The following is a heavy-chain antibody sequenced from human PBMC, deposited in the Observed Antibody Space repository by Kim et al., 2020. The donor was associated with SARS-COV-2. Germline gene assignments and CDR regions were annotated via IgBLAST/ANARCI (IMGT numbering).Heavy chain of an antibody. J-gene: IGHJ6*02. CDR3: ARGGVVAASSPYYYYGMDV. Sequence: SRVTISVDTSKNQFSLKLSSVTAADTAVYYCARGGVVAASSPYYYYGMDVWGQGTTVTVSS. V-gene: IGHV4-34*01. D-gene: IGHD2-15*01.